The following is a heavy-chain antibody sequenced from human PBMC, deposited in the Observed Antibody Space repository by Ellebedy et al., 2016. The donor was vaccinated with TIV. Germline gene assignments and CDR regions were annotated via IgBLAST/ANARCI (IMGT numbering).Heavy chain of an antibody. Sequence: GGSLRLSXAASGFIFSSYAMSWVRQAPGKGLEWVAVVSDSGGSAYYADSVRGRFTISRDNSKNTLYLQMNSLRGEDTAVYYCAKDESRGYFYFDHWGQGTLVTVSS. V-gene: IGHV3-23*01. CDR1: GFIFSSYA. CDR3: AKDESRGYFYFDH. J-gene: IGHJ4*02. D-gene: IGHD3-22*01. CDR2: VSDSGGSA.